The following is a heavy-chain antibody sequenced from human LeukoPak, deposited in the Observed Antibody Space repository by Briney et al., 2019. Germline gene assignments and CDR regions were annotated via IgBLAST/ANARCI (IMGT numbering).Heavy chain of an antibody. CDR3: ARVAYSSSWYGGWFDP. CDR2: INHSGST. J-gene: IGHJ5*02. CDR1: GGSFSGYY. V-gene: IGHV4-34*01. Sequence: SETLSLTCAVYGGSFSGYYWSWIRQPPGKGLEWIGEINHSGSTNYNPSLKSRVTISVDTSKNQFPLKLSSVTAADTAVYYCARVAYSSSWYGGWFDPWGQGTLVTVSS. D-gene: IGHD6-13*01.